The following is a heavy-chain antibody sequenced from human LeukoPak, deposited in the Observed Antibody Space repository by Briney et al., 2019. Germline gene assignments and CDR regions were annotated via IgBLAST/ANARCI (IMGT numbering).Heavy chain of an antibody. CDR3: ARGRRGPAARSYYFDY. J-gene: IGHJ4*02. Sequence: SETLSLTWTVSGGSVSSGSYYWSWIRQLPGKGLEWIGYIYYSGSTNYNPSLKSRVTISVDTSKNQFSLKLSSVTAADTAVYYCARGRRGPAARSYYFDYWGQGTLVTVSS. CDR2: IYYSGST. CDR1: GGSVSSGSYY. D-gene: IGHD2-2*01. V-gene: IGHV4-61*01.